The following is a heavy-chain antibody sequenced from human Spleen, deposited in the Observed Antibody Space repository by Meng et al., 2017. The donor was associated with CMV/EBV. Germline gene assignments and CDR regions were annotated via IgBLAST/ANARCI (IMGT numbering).Heavy chain of an antibody. J-gene: IGHJ4*02. Sequence: SLSDDGVGVGWIRQTPGKALEWLALIYWNDDDRYSPSLKSRLTITKDTSKNHVVLTMTNMDPVDTATYFCAHRKNTLEAYTGAYYFDYWGQGTLVTVSS. V-gene: IGHV2-5*01. CDR1: SLSDDGVG. CDR3: AHRKNTLEAYTGAYYFDY. CDR2: IYWNDDD. D-gene: IGHD2/OR15-2a*01.